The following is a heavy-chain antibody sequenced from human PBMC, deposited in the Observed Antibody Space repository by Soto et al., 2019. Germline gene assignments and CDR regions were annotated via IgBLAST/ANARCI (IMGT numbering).Heavy chain of an antibody. Sequence: ASVGPCKASAYTFPYYVINWVRQASGQGLEWMGWMNPKRGNTGYAQKFQDRVTMTRNTSIGTAYMDLRSLGSDDTAVYYCARVMSNGHYDLWGQGTLVTVSS. CDR3: ARVMSNGHYDL. CDR1: AYTFPYYV. V-gene: IGHV1-8*02. D-gene: IGHD2-8*01. CDR2: MNPKRGNT. J-gene: IGHJ5*02.